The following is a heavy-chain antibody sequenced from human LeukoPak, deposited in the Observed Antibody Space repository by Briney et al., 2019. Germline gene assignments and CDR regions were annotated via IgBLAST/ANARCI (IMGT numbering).Heavy chain of an antibody. Sequence: GGSLRLSCAASGFTFDDYAMHWVRQAPGKGLEWVSGISWNSGSIGYAHSVKGRFTISRDNAKNSLYLQMNSLRAEDTALYYCAKGDSRDAFDIWGQGTMVTVSS. CDR3: AKGDSRDAFDI. CDR1: GFTFDDYA. V-gene: IGHV3-9*01. J-gene: IGHJ3*02. CDR2: ISWNSGSI. D-gene: IGHD3-22*01.